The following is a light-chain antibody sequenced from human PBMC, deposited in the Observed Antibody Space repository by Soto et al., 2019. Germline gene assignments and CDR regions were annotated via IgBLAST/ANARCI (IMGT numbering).Light chain of an antibody. V-gene: IGKV3D-15*01. J-gene: IGKJ1*01. CDR1: QSVSSSY. Sequence: EIVLTQSPGTLSLSPGERATLSCRASQSVSSSYLAWYQQKPGQAPRLLIYGASSRATGIPARFSGSGSGTEFTLTISGLQSDDFAVYLCQQYNNWPPWTFGHGTKV. CDR2: GAS. CDR3: QQYNNWPPWT.